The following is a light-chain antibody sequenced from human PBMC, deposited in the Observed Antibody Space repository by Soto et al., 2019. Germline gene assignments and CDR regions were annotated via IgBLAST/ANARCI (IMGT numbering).Light chain of an antibody. CDR1: SDDVGAYKY. V-gene: IGLV2-14*01. CDR2: EAT. CDR3: SSYSRNTLFV. J-gene: IGLJ1*01. Sequence: QSALTQPASVSGSPGQSITISCAGTSDDVGAYKYVSWYQQHPGKAPQLLIYEATNRPSGISGRFSASKSGNTASLTISGLQAEDEADYYCSSYSRNTLFVFGGGTKVTVL.